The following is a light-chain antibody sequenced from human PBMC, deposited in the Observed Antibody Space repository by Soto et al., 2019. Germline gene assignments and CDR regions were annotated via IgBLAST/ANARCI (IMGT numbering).Light chain of an antibody. V-gene: IGLV2-8*01. CDR2: EVS. CDR1: SSDVGGYNY. Sequence: SALTQPPSASGSPGQSVTISCTGTSSDVGGYNYVSWYQQHPGKAPKLMLYEVSMRPSGVPDRFSGSKSDNTASLTVSGLQAEDEADYYCSSYAGSSVVFGGGTKLTVL. J-gene: IGLJ2*01. CDR3: SSYAGSSVV.